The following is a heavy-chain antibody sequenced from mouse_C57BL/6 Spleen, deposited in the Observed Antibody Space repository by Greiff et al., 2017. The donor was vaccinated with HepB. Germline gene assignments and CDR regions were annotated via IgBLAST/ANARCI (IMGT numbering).Heavy chain of an antibody. Sequence: QVQLQQSGAELMKPGASVKLSCKATGYTFTGYWIEWVKQRPGHGLEWIGEILPGNGSTNYNEKFKGKATFTADASSNTAYMQLSSLTTEDSAIYYGARGGVYDGYYETPPYWGQGTLVTVSA. J-gene: IGHJ3*01. CDR3: ARGGVYDGYYETPPY. CDR1: GYTFTGYW. CDR2: ILPGNGST. D-gene: IGHD2-3*01. V-gene: IGHV1-9*01.